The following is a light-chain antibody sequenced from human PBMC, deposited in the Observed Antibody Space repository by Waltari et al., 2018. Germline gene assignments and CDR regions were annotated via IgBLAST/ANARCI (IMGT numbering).Light chain of an antibody. CDR1: SSDVGTYNL. Sequence: QSALAQPASVSGSPGQSIPISCTGTSSDVGTYNLVSWYQQHPGRAPKVLIYEGSERPSGVSSRFSGSKSGNTASLTISGLQAEDEADYYCCSYAGSSTVVFGGGTRLTVL. J-gene: IGLJ2*01. CDR2: EGS. V-gene: IGLV2-23*01. CDR3: CSYAGSSTVV.